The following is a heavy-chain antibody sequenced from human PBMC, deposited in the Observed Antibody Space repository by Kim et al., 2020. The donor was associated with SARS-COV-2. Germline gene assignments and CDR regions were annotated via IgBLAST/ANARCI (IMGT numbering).Heavy chain of an antibody. CDR2: IYSAGNT. V-gene: IGHV3-66*01. CDR1: GLTVNSNY. J-gene: IGHJ4*02. Sequence: GGSLRLSCAVSGLTVNSNYMSWVRQAPGKGLEWVSIIYSAGNTYYPDSLKGRFTISRDDSMNTLYLQMSILRADDTAVYYCARVQVATTADYFDFWGQGT. CDR3: ARVQVATTADYFDF. D-gene: IGHD5-12*01.